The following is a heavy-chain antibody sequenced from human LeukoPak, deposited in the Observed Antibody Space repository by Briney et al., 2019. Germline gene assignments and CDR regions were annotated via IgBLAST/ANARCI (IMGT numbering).Heavy chain of an antibody. V-gene: IGHV1-2*02. CDR3: ARDWDFWSGSYFDY. CDR2: INPNSGGT. CDR1: GYTFTGYY. Sequence: ASVKVSCKASGYTFTGYYMHWVRQAPGQGLEWMGWINPNSGGTNYAQKFQGRVTMTRDTSISTAYMELSRLRSDDTAVYYCARDWDFWSGSYFDYWGQGTLVTVS. D-gene: IGHD3-3*01. J-gene: IGHJ4*02.